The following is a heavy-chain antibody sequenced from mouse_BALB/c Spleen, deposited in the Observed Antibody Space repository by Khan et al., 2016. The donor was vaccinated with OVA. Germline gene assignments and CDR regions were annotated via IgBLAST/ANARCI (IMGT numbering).Heavy chain of an antibody. V-gene: IGHV5-17*02. CDR2: VSFGSATI. D-gene: IGHD2-4*01. CDR1: GFTFSSFG. J-gene: IGHJ1*01. CDR3: ARSLITTWYFDV. Sequence: EVELVESGGGLVQPGGSRKLSCAASGFTFSSFGMHWVRQAPEKGLEWVAYVSFGSATIYYADTVKGGFTISRDNPKNTLFLQMTSLRSEDTAIYYCARSLITTWYFDVWGAGTTVTVSS.